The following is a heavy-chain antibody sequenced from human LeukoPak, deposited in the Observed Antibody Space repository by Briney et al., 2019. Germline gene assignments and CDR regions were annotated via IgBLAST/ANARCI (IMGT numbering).Heavy chain of an antibody. V-gene: IGHV1-2*04. CDR2: INPNSGGT. CDR3: ARGLPLGIGYYYYGMDV. Sequence: ASVKVSCKASGYTFTGYYMHWVRQAPGQGLEWMGWINPNSGGTNYAQKFQGWVTMTRDTSISTAYMELSRPRSDDTAVYYCARGLPLGIGYYYYGMDVWGKGTTVTVSS. D-gene: IGHD7-27*01. CDR1: GYTFTGYY. J-gene: IGHJ6*04.